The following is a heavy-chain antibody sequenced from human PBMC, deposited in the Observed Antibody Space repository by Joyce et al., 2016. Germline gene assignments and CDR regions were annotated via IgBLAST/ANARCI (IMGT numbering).Heavy chain of an antibody. CDR2: IIPIFETT. D-gene: IGHD3-10*01. J-gene: IGHJ4*02. Sequence: QVQLVQSGAEVKKPGSSVKVSCKASGGTFSSSPINWVRQAPGQGLEWMGEIIPIFETTNYAQNFQGRLTITADESTSTAYMELSSLRSDDTAVYFCARVPTYYYASGSHPFDYWGQGTLVTVSS. CDR1: GGTFSSSP. CDR3: ARVPTYYYASGSHPFDY. V-gene: IGHV1-69*01.